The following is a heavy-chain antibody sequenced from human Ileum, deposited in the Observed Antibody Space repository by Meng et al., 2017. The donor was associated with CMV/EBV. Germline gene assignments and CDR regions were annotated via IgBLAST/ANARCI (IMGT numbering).Heavy chain of an antibody. CDR2: IRLDGSNK. CDR3: AKDIGYCSNNFCDRYFDS. D-gene: IGHD2-2*01. CDR1: GFTFYSYG. Sequence: GESLKISCAASGFTFYSYGMHWVRQAPGKGLEWAAFIRLDGSNKYYAASVKGRFIISRDNSKNTLYLQMDRLRAEDTAVYFCAKDIGYCSNNFCDRYFDSWGQGTLVTVSS. V-gene: IGHV3-30*02. J-gene: IGHJ4*02.